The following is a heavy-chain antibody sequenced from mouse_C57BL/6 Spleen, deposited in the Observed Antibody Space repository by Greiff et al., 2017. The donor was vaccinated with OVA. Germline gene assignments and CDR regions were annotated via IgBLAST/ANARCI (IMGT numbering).Heavy chain of an antibody. CDR1: GYTFTSYW. CDR2: INPSNGGT. Sequence: QVQLQQPGTELVKPGASVKLSCKASGYTFTSYWMHWVKQRPGQGLEWIGNINPSNGGTNYNEKFKSKATLTVDKSSSTAYMQLIILTSEDSAVYYCASYYYDYYWYFDVWGTGTTVTVSS. CDR3: ASYYYDYYWYFDV. J-gene: IGHJ1*03. V-gene: IGHV1-53*01. D-gene: IGHD2-4*01.